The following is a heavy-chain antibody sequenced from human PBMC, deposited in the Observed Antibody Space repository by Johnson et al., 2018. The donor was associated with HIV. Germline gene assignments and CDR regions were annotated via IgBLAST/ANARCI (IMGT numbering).Heavy chain of an antibody. V-gene: IGHV3-33*01. Sequence: QEQLVESGGGVVQPGRSLRLSCAASGFTFSSYGMHWVRQAPGKGLEWVAVIWYDGSNKYYADSVKGRFTISRDNSKNTLYLQMNSLRAEDTAVYYCARECSGGSCYPLDHDAFDIWGQGTMVTVSS. D-gene: IGHD2-15*01. CDR3: ARECSGGSCYPLDHDAFDI. CDR1: GFTFSSYG. J-gene: IGHJ3*02. CDR2: IWYDGSNK.